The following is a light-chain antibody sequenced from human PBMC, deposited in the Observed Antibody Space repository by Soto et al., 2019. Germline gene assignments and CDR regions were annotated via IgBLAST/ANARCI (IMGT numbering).Light chain of an antibody. CDR1: QGISSY. Sequence: VIWMTQSPSLLFASTGDRVTISCRMSQGISSYLAWYQQKPGKAPKLLIYSASSRATGIPDRFSGSGSGTDFTLTISRLEPEDFAVYYCHHFGSLPETFGQGTKVDIK. CDR3: HHFGSLPET. CDR2: SAS. J-gene: IGKJ1*01. V-gene: IGKV1D-8*01.